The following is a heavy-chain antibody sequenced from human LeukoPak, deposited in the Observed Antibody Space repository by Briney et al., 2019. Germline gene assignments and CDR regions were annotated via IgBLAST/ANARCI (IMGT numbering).Heavy chain of an antibody. D-gene: IGHD5-18*01. Sequence: SETLSLTCAVYGGSFSGYYWSWIRQPPGKGLEWIGEINHSGSTNYNPSLKSRVTISVDTSKNQFSLKLSSVTAADTAVYYCARGVNTAMVRRCIHFDYWGQGTLVTVSS. CDR3: ARGVNTAMVRRCIHFDY. J-gene: IGHJ4*02. V-gene: IGHV4-34*01. CDR2: INHSGST. CDR1: GGSFSGYY.